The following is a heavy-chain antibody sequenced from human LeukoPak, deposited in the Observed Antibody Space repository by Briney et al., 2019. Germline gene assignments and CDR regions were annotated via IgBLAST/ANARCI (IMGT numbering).Heavy chain of an antibody. CDR1: GYSFTSYW. V-gene: IGHV5-51*01. J-gene: IGHJ4*02. D-gene: IGHD2-15*01. CDR2: FYPGDSDT. Sequence: GESLKISCKGSGYSFTSYWIGWVRQMPGKGLEWLGIFYPGDSDTRYSPSFQGQVTISADKSISTDYLQWSSLKASDTAMYYCARLAVVVVAAFSAPPDYWGQGSLVGVSS. CDR3: ARLAVVVVAAFSAPPDY.